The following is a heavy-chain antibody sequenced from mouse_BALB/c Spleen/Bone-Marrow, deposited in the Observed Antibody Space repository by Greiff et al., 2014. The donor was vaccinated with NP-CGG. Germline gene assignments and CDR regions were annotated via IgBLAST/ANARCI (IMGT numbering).Heavy chain of an antibody. CDR1: GYTLSTYW. Sequence: VQLQQSGAELMKPGASVKISCKVTGYTLSTYWIEWVKQRPGHGLEWIGEILPGSGSINYNEKFKGKATFTADISSNTAYIQLSSLTSEDSAVYYCARAYRYGRYAMDYWGQGTSVTVSS. CDR3: ARAYRYGRYAMDY. D-gene: IGHD2-14*01. CDR2: ILPGSGSI. V-gene: IGHV1-9*01. J-gene: IGHJ4*01.